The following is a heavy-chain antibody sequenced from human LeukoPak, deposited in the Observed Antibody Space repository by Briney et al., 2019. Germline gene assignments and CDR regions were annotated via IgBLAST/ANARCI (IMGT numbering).Heavy chain of an antibody. Sequence: SETLSLTCTVSGYSISSGYYWGWIRQPPGKGLEWIGSIYHCGSTYYNPSLKSRVTISVDTSKNQFSLKLSSVTAADTAVYYCARAGSYYSFDYWGQGTLVTVSS. V-gene: IGHV4-38-2*02. CDR2: IYHCGST. J-gene: IGHJ4*02. CDR1: GYSISSGYY. D-gene: IGHD1-26*01. CDR3: ARAGSYYSFDY.